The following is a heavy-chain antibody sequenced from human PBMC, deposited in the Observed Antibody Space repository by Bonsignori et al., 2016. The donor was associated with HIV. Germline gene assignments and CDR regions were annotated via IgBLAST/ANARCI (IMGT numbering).Heavy chain of an antibody. V-gene: IGHV3-23*01. CDR2: ITGSGRST. J-gene: IGHJ6*03. CDR3: AKSRGEWDYYYYYMDV. D-gene: IGHD3-10*01. Sequence: WIRQPPGKGLEWVSAITGSGRSTYYTDSVKGRFTISRDNSKNMMYLQMNSLRAEDTAVYFCAKSRGEWDYYYYYMDVWGKGTTVTVSS.